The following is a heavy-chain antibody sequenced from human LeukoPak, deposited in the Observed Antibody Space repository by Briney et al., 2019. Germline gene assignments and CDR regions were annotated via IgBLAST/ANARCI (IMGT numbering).Heavy chain of an antibody. CDR3: ARRAVAATSAIKNFDY. Sequence: GESLKISCEGSGYSFTSYWISWVRQMPGKGLEWMGRIDPSDSYINYSPSFQGHVTISADKSISTAYLQWSSLKASDTAMYYCARRAVAATSAIKNFDYWGQGTLVTVSS. V-gene: IGHV5-10-1*01. D-gene: IGHD6-19*01. J-gene: IGHJ4*02. CDR1: GYSFTSYW. CDR2: IDPSDSYI.